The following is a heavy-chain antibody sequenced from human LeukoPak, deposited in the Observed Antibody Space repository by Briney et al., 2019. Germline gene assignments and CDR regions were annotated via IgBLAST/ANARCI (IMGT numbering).Heavy chain of an antibody. CDR2: IVVGSGNT. J-gene: IGHJ4*02. V-gene: IGHV1-58*02. Sequence: SVKVSCKASGFTFTSSAMQWVRQARGQRREGVGWIVVGSGNTNYAQKLRERVTITRDMSTSTAYMELSSLRSEDTAVYYCAAVGVAYYYDSSGPGGFDYWGQGTLVTVSS. CDR1: GFTFTSSA. D-gene: IGHD3-22*01. CDR3: AAVGVAYYYDSSGPGGFDY.